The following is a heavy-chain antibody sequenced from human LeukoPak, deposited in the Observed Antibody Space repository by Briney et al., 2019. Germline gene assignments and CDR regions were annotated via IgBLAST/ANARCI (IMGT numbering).Heavy chain of an antibody. Sequence: PSETLSLTCTVSGGSISSYYWSWIRQPPGKGLEWIGYIYDSGNTNYNPSLKSRVTISVDTSKNQFSLKLSSVTAADTAVYYCATRRTGVAATFDSWGQGALVTVSS. CDR3: ATRRTGVAATFDS. J-gene: IGHJ4*02. D-gene: IGHD2-15*01. V-gene: IGHV4-59*01. CDR2: IYDSGNT. CDR1: GGSISSYY.